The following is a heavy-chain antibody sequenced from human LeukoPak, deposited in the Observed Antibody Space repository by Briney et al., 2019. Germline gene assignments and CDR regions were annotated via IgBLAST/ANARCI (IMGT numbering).Heavy chain of an antibody. V-gene: IGHV3-53*01. J-gene: IGHJ6*03. Sequence: QTGGSLRLSCAASGFTVSSNYMGWVRQAPGKGLEWVSVIYSGGSTYYADSVKGRFTISRDNSKNTLYLQMNSLRAEDTAVYYCAKGPSLYYYYYMDVWGKGTTVTVSS. CDR2: IYSGGST. CDR3: AKGPSLYYYYYMDV. CDR1: GFTVSSNY.